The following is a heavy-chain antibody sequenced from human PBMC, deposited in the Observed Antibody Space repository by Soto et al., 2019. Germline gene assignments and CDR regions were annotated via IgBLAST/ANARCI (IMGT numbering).Heavy chain of an antibody. CDR3: ASFHADYEYFFDS. J-gene: IGHJ4*02. D-gene: IGHD3-16*01. CDR1: GGSISRYH. V-gene: IGHV4-59*01. CDR2: IYYSGST. Sequence: SETLSLTCTVSGGSISRYHWSWIRQPPGKGLEWIGYIYYSGSTYYNPSLRSRVAISVDTSKNQFSLKVSSVTAADTAVYYCASFHADYEYFFDSWGQGTLVTVSS.